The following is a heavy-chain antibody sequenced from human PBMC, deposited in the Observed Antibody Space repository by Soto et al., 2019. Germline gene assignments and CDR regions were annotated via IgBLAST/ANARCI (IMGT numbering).Heavy chain of an antibody. J-gene: IGHJ4*02. D-gene: IGHD3-10*01. CDR3: ARDKSYYGSGSYYRY. V-gene: IGHV3-7*01. CDR2: IKEDGSEK. Sequence: EVQLVESGGGLVQPGGSLRLSCAASGFTFSSYWMSWVRQAPGKGLEWVANIKEDGSEKYYVDSVKGRFTISRDNAKNSLYLQMNSLRAEDTAVYYCARDKSYYGSGSYYRYWGQGTLVTVSS. CDR1: GFTFSSYW.